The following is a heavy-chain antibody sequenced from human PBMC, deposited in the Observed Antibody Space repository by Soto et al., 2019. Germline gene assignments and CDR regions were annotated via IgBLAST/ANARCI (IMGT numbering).Heavy chain of an antibody. CDR2: TNGNLGTG. D-gene: IGHD4-17*01. Sequence: QVQLVQSGAEVKRPGSSVKVSCKASGGTFSSYPISWVRQAHGQGLEWMGGTNGNLGTGNYAQKFRGRLTITTDISTTTVYMELSILTSADTAVYYCARRDSHGYFRYFDNWVQGTLVTVS. CDR1: GGTFSSYP. J-gene: IGHJ4*02. CDR3: ARRDSHGYFRYFDN. V-gene: IGHV1-69*06.